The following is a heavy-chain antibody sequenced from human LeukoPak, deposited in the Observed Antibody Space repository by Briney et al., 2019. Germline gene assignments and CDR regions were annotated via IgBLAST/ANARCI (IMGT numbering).Heavy chain of an antibody. V-gene: IGHV3-48*03. J-gene: IGHJ6*02. CDR1: GFTFSSYE. CDR3: AREHIVVVTATPQGNYYYGMDV. CDR2: ISSSGSTI. D-gene: IGHD2-21*02. Sequence: GGSLRLSCAASGFTFSSYEMNWVRQAPGKGLEWVSYISSSGSTIYYADSVKGRFTISRDNAKNSLYLQMNSLRAEDTAVYYCAREHIVVVTATPQGNYYYGMDVWGQGTTVTVSS.